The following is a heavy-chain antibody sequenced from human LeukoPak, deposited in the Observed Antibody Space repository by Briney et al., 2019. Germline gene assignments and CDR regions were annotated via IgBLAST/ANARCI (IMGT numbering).Heavy chain of an antibody. D-gene: IGHD2-2*01. J-gene: IGHJ4*02. V-gene: IGHV5-51*01. CDR3: ARGGPNYALDY. CDR2: IYAGDSDT. CDR1: GYSFTNYW. Sequence: GESLKISCKGSGYSFTNYWIGWVRQLPGKGLEWMGIIYAGDSDTRYSPSFQGQVTMSTDKSISTAYLQWSSLKASDTAVYFCARGGPNYALDYWGQGTLVTVSS.